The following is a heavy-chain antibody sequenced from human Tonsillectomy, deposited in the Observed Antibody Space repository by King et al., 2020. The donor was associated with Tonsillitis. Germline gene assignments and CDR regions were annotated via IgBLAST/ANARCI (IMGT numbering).Heavy chain of an antibody. CDR1: GGSVSSGSYY. CDR2: IYYSGST. V-gene: IGHV4-61*01. CDR3: ARISGWWYEIDY. Sequence: VQLQESGPGLVKPSETLSLTCTVSGGSVSSGSYYWTWIRQPPGKGLESIGYIYYSGSTNYNPSLKSRVTISVDTSKNQFSLKLSSVTAADTAVYYCARISGWWYEIDYRGQGTLVTVSS. J-gene: IGHJ4*02. D-gene: IGHD2-15*01.